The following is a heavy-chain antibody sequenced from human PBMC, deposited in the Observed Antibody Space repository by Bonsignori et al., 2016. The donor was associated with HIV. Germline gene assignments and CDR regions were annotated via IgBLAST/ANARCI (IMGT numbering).Heavy chain of an antibody. D-gene: IGHD3-22*01. V-gene: IGHV1-2*02. CDR2: INPNSGGT. Sequence: SVKVSCKASGYTFTGYYMHWVRQAPGQGLEWMGWINPNSGGTNYAQKFQGRVTMTRDTSISTAYMELSRLRSDDTAVYYCARVRNYYDSSGFDYWGQGTLVTVSS. CDR1: GYTFTGYY. CDR3: ARVRNYYDSSGFDY. J-gene: IGHJ4*02.